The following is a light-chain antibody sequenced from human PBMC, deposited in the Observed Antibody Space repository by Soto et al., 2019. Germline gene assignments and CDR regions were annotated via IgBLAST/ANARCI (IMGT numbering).Light chain of an antibody. Sequence: QSALTQPASVSGSPGQSITISCTGTSSDVGGYNYVSWFQQHPGQAPNLMIYDVYRRPYWVSYRVSGSKSGNTASLTISGLQAEDEADYYCSSYTTSSTVVFGGGTQLTVL. CDR3: SSYTTSSTVV. V-gene: IGLV2-14*01. CDR2: DVY. J-gene: IGLJ2*01. CDR1: SSDVGGYNY.